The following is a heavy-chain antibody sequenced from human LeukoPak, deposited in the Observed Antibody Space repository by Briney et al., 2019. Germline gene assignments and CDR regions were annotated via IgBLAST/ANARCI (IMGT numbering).Heavy chain of an antibody. V-gene: IGHV4-31*03. CDR2: IYYSGST. CDR1: GGSISSGGYY. J-gene: IGHJ6*02. Sequence: SQTLSLTCTVSGGSISSGGYYWSWIRQHPGKGLEWIGYIYYSGSTYYNPSLKSRVTISVDTSKNQFSLKLSSVTAADTAVYYCARVRYFDWSDYYGMDVWGQGTTVTVSS. D-gene: IGHD3-9*01. CDR3: ARVRYFDWSDYYGMDV.